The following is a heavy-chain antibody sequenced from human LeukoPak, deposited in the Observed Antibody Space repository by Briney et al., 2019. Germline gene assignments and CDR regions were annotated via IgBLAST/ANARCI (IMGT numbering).Heavy chain of an antibody. Sequence: GGSLRLSYAASGFTFSSYAMSWVRQAPGKGLEWVSAISGSGGSTYYADSVKGRFTISRDNSKNTLYLQMNSLRAEDTAVYYCAKVPDYYDSSGPIDYWGQGTLVTVSS. CDR2: ISGSGGST. CDR3: AKVPDYYDSSGPIDY. J-gene: IGHJ4*02. V-gene: IGHV3-23*01. CDR1: GFTFSSYA. D-gene: IGHD3-22*01.